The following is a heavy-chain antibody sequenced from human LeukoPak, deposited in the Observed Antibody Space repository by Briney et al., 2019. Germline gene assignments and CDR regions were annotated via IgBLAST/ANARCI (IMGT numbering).Heavy chain of an antibody. V-gene: IGHV4-59*01. CDR3: AREDPQTRVPEGMDV. CDR1: GGSISYYY. Sequence: PSETLSLTCTVSGGSISYYYWSWIRQSPGKGLEWIGYVYYGGTTNYNPSLKSRVTISVDTSKNQFSLQLRSVTAADTAVYYCAREDPQTRVPEGMDVWGQGTTVTVSS. CDR2: VYYGGTT. J-gene: IGHJ6*02. D-gene: IGHD4/OR15-4a*01.